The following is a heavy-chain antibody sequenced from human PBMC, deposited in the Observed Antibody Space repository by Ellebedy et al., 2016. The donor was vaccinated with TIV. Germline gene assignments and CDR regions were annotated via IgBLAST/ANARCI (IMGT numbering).Heavy chain of an antibody. D-gene: IGHD6-6*01. Sequence: AASVKVSCKASGYTFTSYAIHWVRQAPGQRLEWMGWINAGNGNTKYSQKFQGRVTITRDTSASTAYMELSSLRSEDTAVYYCARAEIAVRLGPTGNYYFDFWGQGTLVTVSS. V-gene: IGHV1-3*01. CDR1: GYTFTSYA. CDR2: INAGNGNT. CDR3: ARAEIAVRLGPTGNYYFDF. J-gene: IGHJ4*02.